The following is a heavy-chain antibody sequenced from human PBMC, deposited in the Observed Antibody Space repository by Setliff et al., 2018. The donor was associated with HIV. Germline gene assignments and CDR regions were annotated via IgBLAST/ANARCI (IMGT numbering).Heavy chain of an antibody. J-gene: IGHJ4*02. CDR1: GASSIYY. CDR3: AKDRSGSYRTFDY. D-gene: IGHD1-26*01. Sequence: TLSLTCTVSGASSIYYWGWIRQPPGKGLEWIGSVYHSGSTYYIPFLKSRVTISIDTSKNQFSLKWNSVTAADTAVYYCAKDRSGSYRTFDYWGPGILVTV. V-gene: IGHV4-39*07. CDR2: VYHSGST.